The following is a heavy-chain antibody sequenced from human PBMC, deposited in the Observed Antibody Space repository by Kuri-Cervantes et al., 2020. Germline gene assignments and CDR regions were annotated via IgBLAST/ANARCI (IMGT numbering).Heavy chain of an antibody. D-gene: IGHD2-15*01. CDR2: IYHSGST. J-gene: IGHJ4*02. V-gene: IGHV4-38-2*02. CDR3: ARVRIVVVVAAYFDY. Sequence: GSLRLSCIVSDQSISTNYNWGWIRQPPGKGLEWIGSIYHSGSTYYNPSLKSRVTISVDTSKNQFSLKLSSVTAADTAVYYCARVRIVVVVAAYFDYWGQGTLVTVSS. CDR1: DQSISTNYN.